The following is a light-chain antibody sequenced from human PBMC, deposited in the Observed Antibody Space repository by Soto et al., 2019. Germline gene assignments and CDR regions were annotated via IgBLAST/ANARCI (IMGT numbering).Light chain of an antibody. V-gene: IGKV3-20*01. CDR3: QQYGSSPLST. CDR1: QSVSSSY. Sequence: EIVLTQSPGTLSLSPGERATLSCRASQSVSSSYLAWYQQKPGQAPRLLIYGASSRATGIPDRFSGSGSGTDFTLTISRLEPEDVAVYYCQQYGSSPLSTFGQGTKVEIK. CDR2: GAS. J-gene: IGKJ1*01.